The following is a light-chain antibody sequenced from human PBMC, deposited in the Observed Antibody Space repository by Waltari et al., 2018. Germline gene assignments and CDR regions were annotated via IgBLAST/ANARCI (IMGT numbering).Light chain of an antibody. J-gene: IGLJ3*02. Sequence: QSVLTQSPSTSGAPGQTVTISCSGSDSNIGGHYVFLYQQLPGTAPRLLIYRNNQRPSGVPDRISGSKSGTTALLAISGLRSEDEADYYCAAWDDTVSGVVFGGGTKVTVL. CDR1: DSNIGGHY. V-gene: IGLV1-47*01. CDR2: RNN. CDR3: AAWDDTVSGVV.